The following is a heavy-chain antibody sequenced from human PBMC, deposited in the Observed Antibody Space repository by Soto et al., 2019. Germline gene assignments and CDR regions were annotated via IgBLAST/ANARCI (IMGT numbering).Heavy chain of an antibody. J-gene: IGHJ6*02. Sequence: GASVKVSCKASGGTFSSYAISWVRQAPGQGLEWMGGIIPIFGTANYAQKFQGRVTITADESTSTAYMELSSLRSEDTAVYYCARDPFEVATVYYGMDVWGQGTTVTVSS. D-gene: IGHD5-12*01. CDR1: GGTFSSYA. CDR3: ARDPFEVATVYYGMDV. CDR2: IIPIFGTA. V-gene: IGHV1-69*13.